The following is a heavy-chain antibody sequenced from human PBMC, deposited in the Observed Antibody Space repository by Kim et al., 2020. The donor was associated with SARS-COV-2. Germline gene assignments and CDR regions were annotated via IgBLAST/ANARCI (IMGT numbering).Heavy chain of an antibody. CDR3: ARELYYYGSGSRNFDY. J-gene: IGHJ4*02. D-gene: IGHD3-10*01. V-gene: IGHV1-3*01. CDR2: INAGNGNT. CDR1: GYTFTSYA. Sequence: ASVKVSCKASGYTFTSYAMHWVRQAPGQRLEWMGWINAGNGNTKYSQKFQGRVTITRDTSASTAYMELSSLRSEDTAVYYCARELYYYGSGSRNFDYWGKGTLVTVSS.